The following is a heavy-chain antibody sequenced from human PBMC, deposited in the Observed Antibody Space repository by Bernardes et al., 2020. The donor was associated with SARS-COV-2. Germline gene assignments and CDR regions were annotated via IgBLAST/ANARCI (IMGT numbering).Heavy chain of an antibody. D-gene: IGHD5-18*01. J-gene: IGHJ6*02. CDR3: ANRRYSYGYFGSQKNYGMEV. CDR1: GFSLINSGVG. V-gene: IGHV2-5*01. CDR2: IYWNDDK. Sequence: SGPTRVKPTQTLTLTCTFSGFSLINSGVGVGWIRQPPGKAPEWLALIYWNDDKRYSPSLKSRLTITKDTSKNQVVLTLTNVDPVDTATYYCANRRYSYGYFGSQKNYGMEVWGQGTTVTVSS.